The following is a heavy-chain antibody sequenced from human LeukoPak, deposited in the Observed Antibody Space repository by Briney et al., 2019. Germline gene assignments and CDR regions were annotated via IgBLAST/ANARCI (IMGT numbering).Heavy chain of an antibody. CDR2: INHSGST. J-gene: IGHJ5*02. D-gene: IGHD2-2*01. CDR3: ARGESKGYQLLWPHWFDP. Sequence: SETLSLTCAVYGGSFSGYYWSWIRQPPGKGLEWIGEINHSGSTNYNPSLKSRVTISVDTSKNQFSLKLSSVTAADTAVYYCARGESKGYQLLWPHWFDPWGQGTLVTVSS. V-gene: IGHV4-34*01. CDR1: GGSFSGYY.